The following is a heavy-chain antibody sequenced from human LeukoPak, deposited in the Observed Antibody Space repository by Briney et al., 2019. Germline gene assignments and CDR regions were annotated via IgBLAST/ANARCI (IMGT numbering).Heavy chain of an antibody. V-gene: IGHV3-48*04. Sequence: GASVKVSCKASGGTFSSYAISWVRQAPGRGLEWVSYISNRGFSTYYADSVKGRFTISRDNTKNSLYLEMQSLRVEDTAVYYCARNKRRFDQWGQGTVVTVSS. CDR1: GGTFSSYA. CDR3: ARNKRRFDQ. CDR2: ISNRGFST. J-gene: IGHJ4*02.